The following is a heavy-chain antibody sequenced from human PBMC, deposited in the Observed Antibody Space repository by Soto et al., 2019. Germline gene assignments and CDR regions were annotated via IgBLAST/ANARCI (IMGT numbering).Heavy chain of an antibody. CDR1: GYTFTTYG. J-gene: IGHJ4*02. D-gene: IGHD3-22*01. V-gene: IGHV1-18*01. CDR2: ISTYNGNT. Sequence: QVQLVQSGAEVKKPGASVKVSCKASGYTFTTYGMSWVRQAPGQGLDWMGWISTYNGNTKYAERLQGRVTMTTDTATCTASMELRRLRSDDTAVYYCARGPTDYYDASGDYFVDYWGQGTLVTVSS. CDR3: ARGPTDYYDASGDYFVDY.